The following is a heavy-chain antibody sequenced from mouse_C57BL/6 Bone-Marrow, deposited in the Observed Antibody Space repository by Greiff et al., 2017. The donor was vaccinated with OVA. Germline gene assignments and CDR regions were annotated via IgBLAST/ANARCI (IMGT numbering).Heavy chain of an antibody. J-gene: IGHJ4*01. D-gene: IGHD1-1*01. CDR1: GFSLSTFGMG. CDR2: IWWDDDK. Sequence: QVTLKVSGPGILQPSQTLSLTCSFSGFSLSTFGMGVGWIRQPSGKGLEWLAHIWWDDDKYYNPALKSRLTISKDTSKNQVFLKIANVDTADTATYYCARIPPYYGSSSPYYYAMDYWGQGTSVTVSS. CDR3: ARIPPYYGSSSPYYYAMDY. V-gene: IGHV8-8*01.